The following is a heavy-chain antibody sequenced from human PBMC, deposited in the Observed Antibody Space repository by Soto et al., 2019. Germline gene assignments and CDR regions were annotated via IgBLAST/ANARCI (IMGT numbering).Heavy chain of an antibody. CDR3: AKVRGAQLLSTFDY. CDR1: GFTFSIYV. D-gene: IGHD2-2*01. Sequence: GGWLILACASSGFTFSIYVMNWVGQAPGKGLEWVSAISGGAGSTYYADSVKGRFTISRDNSKNKMYLQMNSLRAEDTAVYYCAKVRGAQLLSTFDYWGPGTLVTVS. V-gene: IGHV3-23*01. CDR2: ISGGAGST. J-gene: IGHJ4*02.